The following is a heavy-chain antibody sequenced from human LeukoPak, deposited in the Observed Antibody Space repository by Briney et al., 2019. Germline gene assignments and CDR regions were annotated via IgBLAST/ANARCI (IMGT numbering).Heavy chain of an antibody. CDR3: ARAGAVWSFDY. D-gene: IGHD1-26*01. CDR2: ISGGGDIT. V-gene: IGHV3-23*01. CDR1: GFTFTSFP. Sequence: GGSLRLSCAASGFTFTSFPMTWVRQAPGKGLEWVSGISGGGDITKYADSVKGRFTISRDKSKNTLYLQMNSLRAGDTAIYYCARAGAVWSFDYWGQGTLVTVS. J-gene: IGHJ4*02.